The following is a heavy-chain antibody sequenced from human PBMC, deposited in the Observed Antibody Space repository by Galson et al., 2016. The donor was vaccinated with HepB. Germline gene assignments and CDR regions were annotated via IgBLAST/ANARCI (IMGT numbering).Heavy chain of an antibody. D-gene: IGHD3-22*01. V-gene: IGHV6-1*01. J-gene: IGHJ4*02. CDR2: TYYRSKWSD. Sequence: CAISGDSVSSKRAAWNWIRQSPSRGLEWLGRTYYRSKWSDEYAVAMKGRITINPDTSKNQFSLHLNFVTPEDTAVYYCAISYDDSSGYRYWGQGTQVTVSS. CDR3: AISYDDSSGYRY. CDR1: GDSVSSKRAA.